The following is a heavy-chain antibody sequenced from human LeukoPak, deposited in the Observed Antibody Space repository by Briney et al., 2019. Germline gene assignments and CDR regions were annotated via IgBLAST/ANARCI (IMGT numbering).Heavy chain of an antibody. D-gene: IGHD2-21*02. CDR2: FDPEDGET. V-gene: IGHV1-24*01. CDR3: ARGTQLRATPGILQY. CDR1: GYTLTELS. J-gene: IGHJ1*01. Sequence: GASVKVSCEVSGYTLTELSMHWVRQAPGKGLEWMGGFDPEDGETIYAQKFQGRVTMTRDTSINTAYMELSRLRSDDTAVYYCARGTQLRATPGILQYWGQGTLVTVSS.